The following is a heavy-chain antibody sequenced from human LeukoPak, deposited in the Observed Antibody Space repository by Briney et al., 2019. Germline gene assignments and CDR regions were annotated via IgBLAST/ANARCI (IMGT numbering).Heavy chain of an antibody. CDR2: MNPNSGNT. CDR3: ARGRTPKRYWFDP. CDR1: GYTFTSYD. J-gene: IGHJ5*02. Sequence: ASVKVSCKASGYTFTSYDINWVRQATGQGLEWMGWMNPNSGNTGYAQKFQGRVTITRNTSIGTAYMELSSLRSEDTAVYYCARGRTPKRYWFDPWGQGTLVTVSS. V-gene: IGHV1-8*03.